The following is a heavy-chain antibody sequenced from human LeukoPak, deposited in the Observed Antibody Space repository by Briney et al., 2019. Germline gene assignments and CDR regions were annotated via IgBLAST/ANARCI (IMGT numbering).Heavy chain of an antibody. Sequence: SETLSLTCTVSGGSISSYYWSWIRQPPGKGLEWIGYIYYSGSTNYNSSLKSRVTISVDTSKNQLSLKLSSVTAADTAVYYCASWDYYDSSGYGAYLHHWGQGTLVTVSS. V-gene: IGHV4-59*01. CDR3: ASWDYYDSSGYGAYLHH. CDR1: GGSISSYY. CDR2: IYYSGST. D-gene: IGHD3-22*01. J-gene: IGHJ1*01.